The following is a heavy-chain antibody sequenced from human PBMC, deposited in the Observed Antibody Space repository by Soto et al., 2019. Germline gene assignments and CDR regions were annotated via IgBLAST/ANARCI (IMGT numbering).Heavy chain of an antibody. CDR2: IYYSGIT. D-gene: IGHD1-20*01. CDR3: ARYKANYYYGMYV. J-gene: IGHJ6*02. Sequence: SETLSLTCTVSGGSISSYYWSWIRQPPGKGLEWIGYIYYSGITNYNPSLKSRVTVSVDTSKNQFSLKLSSVTAADTAVYYCARYKANYYYGMYVWGQGTTVPVSS. V-gene: IGHV4-59*01. CDR1: GGSISSYY.